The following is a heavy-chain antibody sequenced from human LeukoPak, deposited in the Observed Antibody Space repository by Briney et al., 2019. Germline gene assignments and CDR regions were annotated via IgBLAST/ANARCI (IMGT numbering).Heavy chain of an antibody. J-gene: IGHJ4*02. D-gene: IGHD5-18*01. CDR3: ARDGGQRGYSYGYALDFDY. CDR2: IYYSGST. V-gene: IGHV4-59*01. Sequence: SETLSLTCTVSGGSISSYYWSWIRQPPGKGLEWIGYIYYSGSTNYNPSLKSRVNISVDTSKNQFSLKLSSVTAADTAVYYCARDGGQRGYSYGYALDFDYWGQGTLVTVSS. CDR1: GGSISSYY.